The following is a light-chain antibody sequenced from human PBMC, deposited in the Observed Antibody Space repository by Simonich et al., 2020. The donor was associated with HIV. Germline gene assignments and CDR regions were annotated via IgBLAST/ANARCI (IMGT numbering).Light chain of an antibody. V-gene: IGLV1-44*01. CDR3: AAWDVSLNGVV. CDR2: NNE. J-gene: IGLJ2*01. Sequence: QSVLTQPSSASATPGQRVPISCSGSSSNIGSTTVNWYQQPPGTAPKLLIYNNEQRPSGVPDRFSGSKSYTSDSLVISGLQSEDEADYHCAAWDVSLNGVVFGGGTKLTVL. CDR1: SSNIGSTT.